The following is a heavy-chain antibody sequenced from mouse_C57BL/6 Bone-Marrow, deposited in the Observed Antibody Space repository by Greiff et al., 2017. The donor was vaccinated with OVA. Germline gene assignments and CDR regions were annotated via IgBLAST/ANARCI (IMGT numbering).Heavy chain of an antibody. J-gene: IGHJ2*01. CDR1: GFTFSNYW. CDR2: IRLKSDNYAT. V-gene: IGHV6-3*01. D-gene: IGHD1-1*01. CDR3: TVITTVASQSFDY. Sequence: EVMLVESGGGLVQPGGSMKLSCVASGFTFSNYWMNWVRQSPEKGLEWVAQIRLKSDNYATHYAESVKGRFTISRDDSKSSVYLQMNNLRAEDTGIYYCTVITTVASQSFDYWGQGTTLTVSS.